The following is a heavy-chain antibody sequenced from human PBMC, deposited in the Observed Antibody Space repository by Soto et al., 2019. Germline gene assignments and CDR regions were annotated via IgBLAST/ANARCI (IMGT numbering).Heavy chain of an antibody. CDR1: GLTVSDKY. CDR3: ARDGFGRYDDSGSEAFDI. J-gene: IGHJ3*02. CDR2: IYTSGTT. Sequence: GGSLRLSCAASGLTVSDKYMNWVRQAPGKGLEWVSVIYTSGTTYYADSVKGRFTISRDNFKNTLYLQMNSLRAEDTAMYYCARDGFGRYDDSGSEAFDIWVQGTMVTVS. D-gene: IGHD3-10*01. V-gene: IGHV3-53*01.